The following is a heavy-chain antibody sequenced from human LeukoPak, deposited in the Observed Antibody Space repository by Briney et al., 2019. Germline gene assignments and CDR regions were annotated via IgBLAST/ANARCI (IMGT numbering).Heavy chain of an antibody. Sequence: GGSLRLSCAASGFTFSSYAMSWVRQAPGKGLEWVSAISGSGGSTYYTDSVKGRFTISRDNSKNTLYLQMNGLRAEDTAVYYCAKDRGECSSTSCSYYYFDYWGQGTLVTVSS. J-gene: IGHJ4*02. D-gene: IGHD2-2*01. CDR3: AKDRGECSSTSCSYYYFDY. CDR2: ISGSGGST. V-gene: IGHV3-23*01. CDR1: GFTFSSYA.